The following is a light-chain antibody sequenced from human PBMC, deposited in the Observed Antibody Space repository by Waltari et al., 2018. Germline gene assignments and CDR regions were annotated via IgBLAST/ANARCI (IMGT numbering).Light chain of an antibody. CDR1: SGYRNYK. J-gene: IGLJ3*02. CDR3: GADHGSGSSFVWV. CDR2: VGTGGIVG. Sequence: QPVLTQPPSTSASLGAPVPPTCPLPSGYRNYKVDCVQPRPGKGPRFVLRVGTGGIVGSKGDGIPDRFSVLGSGLNRYLTIKNIQEEDEGDYHCGADHGSGSSFVWVFGGGTKVTVV. V-gene: IGLV9-49*01.